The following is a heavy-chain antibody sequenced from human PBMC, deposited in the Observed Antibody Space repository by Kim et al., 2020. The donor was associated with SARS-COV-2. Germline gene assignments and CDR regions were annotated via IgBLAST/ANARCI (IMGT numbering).Heavy chain of an antibody. CDR3: AIGVGATPFDP. D-gene: IGHD1-26*01. V-gene: IGHV1-18*01. CDR2: NT. Sequence: NTNEAQNIQGRVTMTTDTSTSTAYMELRSLRSDDTAVYYCAIGVGATPFDPWGQGTLVTVSS. J-gene: IGHJ5*02.